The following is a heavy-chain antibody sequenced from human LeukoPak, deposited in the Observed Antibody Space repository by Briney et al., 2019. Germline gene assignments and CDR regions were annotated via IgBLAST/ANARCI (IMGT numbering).Heavy chain of an antibody. D-gene: IGHD6-6*01. Sequence: GASVKVSCKTSGYTFTSYDINWVRQATGQGLEWMGWMNPNSGNTGYAQKFQGRVTMTGNTSISTAYMDLSSLTSEDTAVYYCAIGKVASRRGSWFDPWGQGTLVTVSS. V-gene: IGHV1-8*02. CDR1: GYTFTSYD. CDR3: AIGKVASRRGSWFDP. J-gene: IGHJ5*02. CDR2: MNPNSGNT.